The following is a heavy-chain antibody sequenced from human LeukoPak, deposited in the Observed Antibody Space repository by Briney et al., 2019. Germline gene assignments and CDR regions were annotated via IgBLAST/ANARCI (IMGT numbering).Heavy chain of an antibody. Sequence: SETLSLTCTVSGGSISRGGYYWGWVRQHPGKGVGWIGYSYYSGRKYNNPSLKSRVTMTGETSKKQCSRKMSSVAAAEAAVYYCANPDTETDIVVVVAAPPPFDYWGQGTLVTVSS. V-gene: IGHV4-31*03. D-gene: IGHD2-15*01. CDR3: ANPDTETDIVVVVAAPPPFDY. CDR2: SYYSGRK. J-gene: IGHJ4*02. CDR1: GGSISRGGYY.